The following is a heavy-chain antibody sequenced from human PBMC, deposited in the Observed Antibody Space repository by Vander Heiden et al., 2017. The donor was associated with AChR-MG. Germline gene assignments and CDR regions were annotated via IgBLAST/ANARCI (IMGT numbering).Heavy chain of an antibody. Sequence: QVQLVQSGAEVKKPGASVKVSCKASGYTFTSYAMHWVRQAPGQRLEWMGWINAGNGNTKYSQKFQGRVTITRDTSASTAYMELSSLRSEDTAVYYCARSRIAVAGVGLDAFDIWGQGTMVTVSS. CDR1: GYTFTSYA. CDR3: ARSRIAVAGVGLDAFDI. J-gene: IGHJ3*02. V-gene: IGHV1-3*01. CDR2: INAGNGNT. D-gene: IGHD6-19*01.